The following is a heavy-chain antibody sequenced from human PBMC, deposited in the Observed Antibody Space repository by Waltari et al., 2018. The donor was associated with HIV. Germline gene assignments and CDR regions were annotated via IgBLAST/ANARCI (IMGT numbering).Heavy chain of an antibody. D-gene: IGHD2-15*01. V-gene: IGHV1-46*01. J-gene: IGHJ4*02. Sequence: QVQLVQSGAEVKKPGASVKVSCKASGYTFSNYYIHWMRQAPGQGLEWMGRINPGGGRESYAEKFGCRVTMTRDTSANSLYMELRSLTSEDTAVYYCARHRSPSYSVMVVVKGSYDYWGQGTLVTVSS. CDR2: INPGGGRE. CDR1: GYTFSNYY. CDR3: ARHRSPSYSVMVVVKGSYDY.